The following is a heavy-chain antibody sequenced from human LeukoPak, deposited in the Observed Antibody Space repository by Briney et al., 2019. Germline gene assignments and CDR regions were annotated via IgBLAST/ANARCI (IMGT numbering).Heavy chain of an antibody. J-gene: IGHJ5*01. CDR1: GFIFSNFE. V-gene: IGHV3-48*03. CDR2: ISHTGDI. D-gene: IGHD3-22*01. CDR3: ARSSGSYRPFDS. Sequence: GSLRLSCAASGFIFSNFEMNWVRQAPGKGLEWVSHISHTGDIKYADSVKGRFTISRDNSKNSQYLQMTSLRAEDTAVYYCARSSGSYRPFDSWGQGILVTVSS.